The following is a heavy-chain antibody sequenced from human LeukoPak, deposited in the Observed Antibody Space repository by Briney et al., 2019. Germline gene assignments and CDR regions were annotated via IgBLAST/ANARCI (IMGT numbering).Heavy chain of an antibody. CDR1: GFTFSSYW. J-gene: IGHJ4*02. D-gene: IGHD4-17*01. V-gene: IGHV3-7*03. CDR3: ARDRGGDYGDYSMYYFDY. CDR2: IKQDGSEK. Sequence: GGSLRLSCAASGFTFSSYWMSWVRQAPGKGLEWVANIKQDGSEKYYVDSVKGRFTISRDNAKNSLYLQMNSLRAKDTAVYYCARDRGGDYGDYSMYYFDYWGQGTLVTVSS.